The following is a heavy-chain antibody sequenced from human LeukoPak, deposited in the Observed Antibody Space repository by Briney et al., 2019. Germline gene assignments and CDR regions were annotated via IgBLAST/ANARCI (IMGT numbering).Heavy chain of an antibody. CDR2: ISYDGSNK. CDR3: ANSADYYDRPDAFDI. D-gene: IGHD3-22*01. V-gene: IGHV3-30*18. Sequence: PGGSLRLSCAASGFTFSSYGMHWVRQAPGKGLEWVAVISYDGSNKYYADSVKGRFTISRDNSKNTLYLQMNSLRAEDTAVYYCANSADYYDRPDAFDIWGQGTMVTVSS. CDR1: GFTFSSYG. J-gene: IGHJ3*02.